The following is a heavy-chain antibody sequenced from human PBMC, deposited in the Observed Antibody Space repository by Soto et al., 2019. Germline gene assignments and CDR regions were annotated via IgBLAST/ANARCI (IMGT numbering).Heavy chain of an antibody. CDR2: ISYDGSNI. V-gene: IGHV3-30-3*01. Sequence: GGSLRLSCAASGFTFSSYAMHWVRQAPGKGLEWVAVISYDGSNIYYADSVKGRFTISRDNSKNTLYLQMNSLRAEDTAVYYCARGTRTYYYDSSGYYARYWGQGTLVTVSS. D-gene: IGHD3-22*01. CDR3: ARGTRTYYYDSSGYYARY. J-gene: IGHJ4*02. CDR1: GFTFSSYA.